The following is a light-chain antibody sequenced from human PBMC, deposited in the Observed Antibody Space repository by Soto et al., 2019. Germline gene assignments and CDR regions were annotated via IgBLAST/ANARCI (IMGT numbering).Light chain of an antibody. V-gene: IGKV3-20*01. CDR2: GAS. Sequence: EIVLTQSPGTLSLSPGERATLSCRASQNVDSSYLAWYQQKPGQPPRLLISGASSRATGIPDRFSGSGSGTDFTLTISRLEPEDFAVYYCQQYGGSPRIYTFGQGTKLEIK. J-gene: IGKJ2*01. CDR3: QQYGGSPRIYT. CDR1: QNVDSSY.